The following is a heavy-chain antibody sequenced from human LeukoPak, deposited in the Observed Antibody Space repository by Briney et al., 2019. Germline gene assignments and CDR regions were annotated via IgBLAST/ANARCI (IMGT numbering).Heavy chain of an antibody. CDR2: IYYSGST. Sequence: PSETLSLTCTVSGGSINSYYWSWIRQPPGKGLEWIGYIYYSGSTNYNPSLKSRVTISVDTSKNQFSLKLSSVTAADTAVYYCARAIYSYGPVYFDYWGQGTLVTVSS. J-gene: IGHJ4*02. CDR3: ARAIYSYGPVYFDY. D-gene: IGHD5-18*01. CDR1: GGSINSYY. V-gene: IGHV4-59*01.